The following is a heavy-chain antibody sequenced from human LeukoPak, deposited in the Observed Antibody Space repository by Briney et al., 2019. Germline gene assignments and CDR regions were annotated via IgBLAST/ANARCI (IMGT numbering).Heavy chain of an antibody. CDR2: LSAYNGNT. CDR3: ARDRRRYCSGGSCYSVTYYGMDV. V-gene: IGHV1-18*01. D-gene: IGHD2-15*01. Sequence: ASVKVSCKASGYTFTSYGISWVRQAPGQGLEWRGWLSAYNGNTNYTQKLRGSVTMTTDTSTRTAYMEQRSLRSGDTAVYYCARDRRRYCSGGSCYSVTYYGMDVWGQGTTVTVSS. CDR1: GYTFTSYG. J-gene: IGHJ6*02.